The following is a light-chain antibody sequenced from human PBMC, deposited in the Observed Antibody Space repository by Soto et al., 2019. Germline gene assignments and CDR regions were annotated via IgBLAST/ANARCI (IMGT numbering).Light chain of an antibody. CDR1: QSVSSSY. J-gene: IGKJ1*01. CDR3: QQYGSSPKT. V-gene: IGKV3-20*01. CDR2: GAS. Sequence: EIVLTQSPGTLSLSPGERATLSCRASQSVSSSYLAWYQQKPGQAPRLLIYGASSRATGIPDRFSGSGSGTDFTLTISRLEPEDFAVYYCQQYGSSPKTFGQETTVEIK.